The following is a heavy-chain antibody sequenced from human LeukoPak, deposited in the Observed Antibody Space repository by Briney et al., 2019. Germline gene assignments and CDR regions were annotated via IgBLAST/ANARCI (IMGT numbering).Heavy chain of an antibody. J-gene: IGHJ4*02. CDR1: GFTFSSYE. CDR3: ARDRGWYHADS. Sequence: PGGSLRLSCAASGFTFSSYEMNWVRQAPGKGLEWVANIKEDGSWKHYAVSVQGRFTISRDNAKNSLYLQMNSLRAEDTAVYYCARDRGWYHADSWGQGTLVTVSS. CDR2: IKEDGSWK. V-gene: IGHV3-7*01. D-gene: IGHD6-19*01.